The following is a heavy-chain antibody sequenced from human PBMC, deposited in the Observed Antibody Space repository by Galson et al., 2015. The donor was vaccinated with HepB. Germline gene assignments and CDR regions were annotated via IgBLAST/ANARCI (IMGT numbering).Heavy chain of an antibody. D-gene: IGHD1-14*01. CDR2: INPKNGGA. Sequence: SVKVSCKASGYTFTGYYIHWVRQAPGQGLEWVGRINPKNGGANYVQKFQGRPTRTRDTSINTVYMELSGLRSDDTAIYYCARVQPPEYRMRYAMDVWGQGTTVIVSS. V-gene: IGHV1-2*06. CDR3: ARVQPPEYRMRYAMDV. CDR1: GYTFTGYY. J-gene: IGHJ6*02.